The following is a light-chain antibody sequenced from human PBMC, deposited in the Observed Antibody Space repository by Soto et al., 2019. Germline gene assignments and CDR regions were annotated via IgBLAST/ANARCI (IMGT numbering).Light chain of an antibody. J-gene: IGLJ3*02. CDR1: SSDVGGYNY. Sequence: QSALTQPASVSGSPGQSITISCTGTSSDVGGYNYVSWYQQHPGTSPKLMIYEVSNRPSGVSNRFSGSKSGNTASLIISGLQSEYEGDYYRSSYTARSTLVFGGGNKLTVL. V-gene: IGLV2-14*01. CDR3: SSYTARSTLV. CDR2: EVS.